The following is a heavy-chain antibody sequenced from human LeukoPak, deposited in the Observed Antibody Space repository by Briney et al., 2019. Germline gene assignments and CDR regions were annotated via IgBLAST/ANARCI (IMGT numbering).Heavy chain of an antibody. CDR2: IYYSGST. CDR3: ARCYKYCSSTSCRHFDY. CDR1: GGSISSYY. Sequence: PSETLSLTCTVSGGSISSYYWSWIRQPPGKGLEWIGYIYYSGSTNYNPSLKSRVTISVDTSKNQFSLKLSSVTAADTAVYYCARCYKYCSSTSCRHFDYWGQGTLVTVSS. V-gene: IGHV4-59*01. D-gene: IGHD2-2*01. J-gene: IGHJ4*02.